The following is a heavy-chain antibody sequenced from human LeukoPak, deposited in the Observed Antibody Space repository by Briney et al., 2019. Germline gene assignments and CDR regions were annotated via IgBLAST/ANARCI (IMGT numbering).Heavy chain of an antibody. CDR1: GGSFSGYY. Sequence: SETLSLTCAVYGGSFSGYYWGWIRQPPGKGLEWIGSIYYSGSTYYNPSLKSRVTISVDTSKNQFSLKLSSVTAADTAVYYCARPHSPYYYYYMDVWGKGTTVTVSS. CDR2: IYYSGST. V-gene: IGHV4-39*01. CDR3: ARPHSPYYYYYMDV. D-gene: IGHD1-26*01. J-gene: IGHJ6*03.